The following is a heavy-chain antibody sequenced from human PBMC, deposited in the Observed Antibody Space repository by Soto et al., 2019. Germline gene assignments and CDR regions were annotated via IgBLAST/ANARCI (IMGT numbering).Heavy chain of an antibody. V-gene: IGHV1-69*12. CDR3: SRHLGGNHYYYGMDV. D-gene: IGHD3-16*01. CDR2: IIPIFGTA. J-gene: IGHJ6*02. CDR1: GGTFSSYA. Sequence: QVQLVQSGAEVKKPGSSVKVSCKASGGTFSSYAISWVRQAPGQGLEWMGGIIPIFGTADYAQKFQGRVTITADDFTSTAYMELSRLRSEDTAVYYCSRHLGGNHYYYGMDVWGQGTTVTVSS.